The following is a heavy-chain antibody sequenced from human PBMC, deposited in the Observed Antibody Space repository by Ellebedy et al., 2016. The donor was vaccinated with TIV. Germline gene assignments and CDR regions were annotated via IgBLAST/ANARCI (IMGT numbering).Heavy chain of an antibody. D-gene: IGHD6-19*01. CDR1: GGSITSYF. CDR2: VYYTGTT. J-gene: IGHJ4*02. CDR3: ARERRDSSGWYFDY. V-gene: IGHV4-59*01. Sequence: MPSETLSLTCNVSGGSITSYFWTWIRQTPGKGLEWIGYVYYTGTTDYNPSLSSRVTISIDTSKSQFSLRLNSVTTADTAVYSCARERRDSSGWYFDYWGQGTRITVSS.